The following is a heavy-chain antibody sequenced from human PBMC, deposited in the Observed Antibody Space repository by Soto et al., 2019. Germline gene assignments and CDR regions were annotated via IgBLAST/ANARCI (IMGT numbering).Heavy chain of an antibody. V-gene: IGHV5-51*01. Sequence: GESLKISCKGSGYSFTSYWIGWVRQMPGKGLEWMGIIYPGDSDTRYSPSFQGQVTISADKSISTAYLQWSSLKASDTAMYYCARTAQYYDILTGYWARYYYGMDVWGQGTTVTVSS. D-gene: IGHD3-9*01. J-gene: IGHJ6*02. CDR1: GYSFTSYW. CDR3: ARTAQYYDILTGYWARYYYGMDV. CDR2: IYPGDSDT.